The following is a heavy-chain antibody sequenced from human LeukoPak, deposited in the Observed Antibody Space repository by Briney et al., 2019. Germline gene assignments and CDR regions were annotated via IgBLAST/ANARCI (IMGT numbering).Heavy chain of an antibody. J-gene: IGHJ4*02. CDR2: IVVGNGNT. CDR1: GFTFTSSA. V-gene: IGHV1-58*02. CDR3: AADGYGGNYYFDY. D-gene: IGHD4-23*01. Sequence: SVKVSCKASGFTFTSSAMQWARQARGQRLEWIGWIVVGNGNTNYAQKFQERVTITRDMSTSTAYMELSSLRSEDTAVYYCAADGYGGNYYFDYWGQGTLVTVSS.